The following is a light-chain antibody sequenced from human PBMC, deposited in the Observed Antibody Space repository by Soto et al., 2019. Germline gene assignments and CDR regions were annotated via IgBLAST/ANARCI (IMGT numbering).Light chain of an antibody. CDR1: SSNVGNNH. CDR2: DND. V-gene: IGLV1-44*01. J-gene: IGLJ2*01. Sequence: QSVLTQPPSASGTPGQRITISCSGSSSNVGNNHVHWYHQLPGTAPKLLISDNDQRHSGVPDRFSGSKSGTSASLAISGLQAEDEAYYYCSSYTTSTSFILFGGGTKLTVL. CDR3: SSYTTSTSFIL.